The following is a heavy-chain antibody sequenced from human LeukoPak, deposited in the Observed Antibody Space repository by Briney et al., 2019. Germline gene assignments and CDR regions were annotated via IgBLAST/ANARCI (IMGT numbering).Heavy chain of an antibody. CDR3: ARGYGANTYYFDY. Sequence: SHXXXWVRQGPGKGVEWRGIIYPGDSDTRYSPSFQGQVTISADKSISTAYLQWSSLKASDTAMYYCARGYGANTYYFDYWGQGTLVIVSS. CDR2: IYPGDSDT. CDR1: SHX. V-gene: IGHV5-51*01. J-gene: IGHJ4*02. D-gene: IGHD4-23*01.